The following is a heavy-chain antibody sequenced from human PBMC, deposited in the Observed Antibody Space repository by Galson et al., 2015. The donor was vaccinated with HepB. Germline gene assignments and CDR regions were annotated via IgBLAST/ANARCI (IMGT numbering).Heavy chain of an antibody. CDR1: GFTFSDYY. J-gene: IGHJ2*01. V-gene: IGHV3-11*05. Sequence: SLRLSCAASGFTFSDYYMSWIRQAPGKGLEWVSYISSSSSYTNYADSVKGRFTISRDNAKNSLYLQMNSLRAEDTAVYYCARDGVVAATRLLDWYFDLWGRGTLFTVSS. CDR3: ARDGVVAATRLLDWYFDL. D-gene: IGHD2-15*01. CDR2: ISSSSSYT.